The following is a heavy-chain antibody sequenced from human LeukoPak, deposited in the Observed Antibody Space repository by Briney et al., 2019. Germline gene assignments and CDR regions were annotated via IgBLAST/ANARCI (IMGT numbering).Heavy chain of an antibody. Sequence: GGSLSLSCAASGFVFSASYMSWVRKAPGKGLEWVATIKPDGSEKYHVDSVSGRFTISRDNANDSLFLQMNSLRVDDTAVYYCVRGGTYWTVSWGQGTLVNVS. J-gene: IGHJ5*01. CDR3: VRGGTYWTVS. CDR2: IKPDGSEK. V-gene: IGHV3-7*01. CDR1: GFVFSASY.